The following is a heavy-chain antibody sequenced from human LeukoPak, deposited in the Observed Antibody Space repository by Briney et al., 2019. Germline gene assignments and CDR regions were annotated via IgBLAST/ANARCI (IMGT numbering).Heavy chain of an antibody. CDR1: GFTFDDCA. V-gene: IGHV3-9*01. CDR2: ISWNSGSI. CDR3: AKDMCSSTSCYGYFDY. D-gene: IGHD2-2*01. J-gene: IGHJ4*02. Sequence: GRSLILSCAASGFTFDDCAMHRVRQAPGKGLEWVSGISWNSGSIGYADSVKGRFTISRDNAKNSLYLQMNSLRAEDTALYYCAKDMCSSTSCYGYFDYWGQGTLVPVSS.